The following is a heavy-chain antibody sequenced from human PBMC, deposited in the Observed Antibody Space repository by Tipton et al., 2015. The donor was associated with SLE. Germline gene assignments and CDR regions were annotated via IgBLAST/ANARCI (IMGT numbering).Heavy chain of an antibody. D-gene: IGHD5-24*01. CDR2: INPYNDNT. CDR1: GYIFSTYG. J-gene: IGHJ6*03. V-gene: IGHV1-18*01. CDR3: ARHPVAGYTYYMDV. Sequence: QSGAEVKKPGASVKVSCRASGYIFSTYGISWVRQAPGQGLEWMGWINPYNDNTDYVELLQGRVTMTTDTSMGTAYMELTSLNSDDTAIYYCARHPVAGYTYYMDVWGTGTTVTVSS.